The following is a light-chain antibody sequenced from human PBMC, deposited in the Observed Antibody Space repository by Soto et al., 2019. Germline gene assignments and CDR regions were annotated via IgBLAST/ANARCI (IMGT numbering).Light chain of an antibody. CDR1: SSDFGGYNY. V-gene: IGLV2-14*03. CDR3: GSYTSSNTYV. CDR2: DVS. Sequence: QSVLTQPASVSGSPGQSITISCTGTSSDFGGYNYVSWYQQHPGKAPKLIMYDVSNRPSGVSNSFSGSKSGNTASLTISGLQAEDEADYYCGSYTSSNTYVFGTGTKSPS. J-gene: IGLJ1*01.